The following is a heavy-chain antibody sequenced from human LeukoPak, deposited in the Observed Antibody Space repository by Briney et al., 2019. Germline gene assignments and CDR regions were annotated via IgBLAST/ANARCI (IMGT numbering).Heavy chain of an antibody. Sequence: GGSLRLSCAASGFTFSSYAMSWVRQAPGRGLEWVSAISGSGGSTYYADSVKGRFTISRDNSKNTLYLQINSLRAEDTAVYYCAAYDSSGEDAFDIWGQGTMVTVSS. CDR2: ISGSGGST. CDR1: GFTFSSYA. V-gene: IGHV3-23*01. CDR3: AAYDSSGEDAFDI. J-gene: IGHJ3*02. D-gene: IGHD3-22*01.